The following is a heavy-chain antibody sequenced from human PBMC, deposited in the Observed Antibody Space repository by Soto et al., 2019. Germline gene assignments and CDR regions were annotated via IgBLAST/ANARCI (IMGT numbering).Heavy chain of an antibody. CDR3: ARQGSY. J-gene: IGHJ4*02. CDR2: IYFNGNT. V-gene: IGHV4-39*01. Sequence: PSETLSLTCTVSGVSISYTSYYWGWIRQPPGKGLEWIGTIYFNGNTFYNPSLKSRLTISVDTSKNQISLRLTSVTAADTAVYYCARQGSYWGQGTLVTVSS. CDR1: GVSISYTSYY.